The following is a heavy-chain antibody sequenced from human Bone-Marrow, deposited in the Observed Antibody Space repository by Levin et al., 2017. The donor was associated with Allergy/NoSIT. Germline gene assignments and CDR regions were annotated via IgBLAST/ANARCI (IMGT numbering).Heavy chain of an antibody. J-gene: IGHJ4*02. CDR1: GGSIRSGGYY. Sequence: LSLTCTVSGGSIRSGGYYWSWIRQHPGKGLEWIGYIYDSGSTTYNPSLESRVAISVDTSKNQFYLKLTSLTAADTAVYYCARIPDTTSEFDYWGQGTLVTVSS. D-gene: IGHD5-18*01. CDR2: IYDSGST. CDR3: ARIPDTTSEFDY. V-gene: IGHV4-31*03.